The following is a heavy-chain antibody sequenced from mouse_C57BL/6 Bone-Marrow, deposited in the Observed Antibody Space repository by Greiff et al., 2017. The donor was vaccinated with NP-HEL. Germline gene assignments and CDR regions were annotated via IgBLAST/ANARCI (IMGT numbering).Heavy chain of an antibody. CDR3: ERVGPDY. CDR1: GYTFTSYW. V-gene: IGHV1-72*01. CDR2: IDPKSGGT. J-gene: IGHJ2*01. Sequence: VQLQQSGAELVKPGASVKLSCKASGYTFTSYWMHWVKQRPGRGLEWIGRIDPKSGGTKYNEKFKSKATLTVDKPSSTAYMQLSSLTSEDAAVYYCERVGPDYWGKGTTLTVSS.